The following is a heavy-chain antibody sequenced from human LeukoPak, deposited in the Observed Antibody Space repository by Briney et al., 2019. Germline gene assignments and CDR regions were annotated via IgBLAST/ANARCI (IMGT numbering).Heavy chain of an antibody. V-gene: IGHV3-53*01. CDR2: AFSDGRT. Sequence: GGSLRLSCAASGITVSTNYMSWVRQAPGKGLEWVSIAFSDGRTFYADSVKGRFTISRDSSKNTVFLQMSSLRAEDTAVYYCAKDNRRHYTSGPNPDSLHWGQGALVTVSS. D-gene: IGHD6-19*01. J-gene: IGHJ4*02. CDR1: GITVSTNY. CDR3: AKDNRRHYTSGPNPDSLH.